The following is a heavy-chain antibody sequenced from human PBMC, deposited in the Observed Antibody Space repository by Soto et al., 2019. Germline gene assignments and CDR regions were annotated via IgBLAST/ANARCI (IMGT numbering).Heavy chain of an antibody. CDR3: VRPYYSSSWFPFDR. CDR2: IDRGGGTT. V-gene: IGHV3-11*01. J-gene: IGHJ4*02. CDR1: GFDFGDYY. D-gene: IGHD6-13*01. Sequence: PGGSLRLSCTGSGFDFGDYYMSWIRQAPGKGLEWVSYIDRGGGTTYYTDSVKGRFTISRDNAKKTVYLQMSSLRVEDTALYYCVRPYYSSSWFPFDRWGQGTLVTVSS.